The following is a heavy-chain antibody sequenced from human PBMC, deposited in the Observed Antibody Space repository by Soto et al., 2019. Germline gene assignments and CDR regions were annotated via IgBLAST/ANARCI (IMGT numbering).Heavy chain of an antibody. J-gene: IGHJ5*02. D-gene: IGHD3-22*01. V-gene: IGHV2-5*02. CDR3: AHSLIGYYYDSSGSNWFDP. CDR2: IYWDDDK. Sequence: QITLKESGPTLVKPTQTLTLTCTFSGFSLSTSGVGVGWIRQPPGKALEWLALIYWDDDKRYSPSLKSRLTITKDTPEXXVXITMTNMDPVDTATYYCAHSLIGYYYDSSGSNWFDPWGQGTLVTVSS. CDR1: GFSLSTSGVG.